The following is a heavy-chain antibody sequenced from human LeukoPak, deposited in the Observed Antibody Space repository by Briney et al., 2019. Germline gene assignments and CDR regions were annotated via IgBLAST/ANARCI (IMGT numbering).Heavy chain of an antibody. CDR1: GGSISSGDYY. J-gene: IGHJ4*02. CDR3: ASGMAYCGGDCYSKVDY. CDR2: IYYSGST. Sequence: SQTLSLTCTVSGGSISSGDYYWSWIRQPPGKGLEWIGYIYYSGSTYYNPSLKSRVTISVDTSKNQFSLKLSSVTAADTAVYYCASGMAYCGGDCYSKVDYWGQGTLVTVSS. D-gene: IGHD2-21*01. V-gene: IGHV4-30-4*08.